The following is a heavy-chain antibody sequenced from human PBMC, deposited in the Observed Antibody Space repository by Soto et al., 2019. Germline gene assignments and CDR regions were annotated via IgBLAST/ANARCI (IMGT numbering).Heavy chain of an antibody. D-gene: IGHD2-21*02. V-gene: IGHV4-4*07. Sequence: SETLSLTCIVSGVSVRSYTWSWVRQPANKGLEWIGRVFSSVSATYNPSLKSRVSISMDTPENRISLKLDSVAAADAGVYFCARDGMTTGDTWGPGTLVTVSS. CDR3: ARDGMTTGDT. CDR1: GVSVRSYT. J-gene: IGHJ4*02. CDR2: VFSSVSA.